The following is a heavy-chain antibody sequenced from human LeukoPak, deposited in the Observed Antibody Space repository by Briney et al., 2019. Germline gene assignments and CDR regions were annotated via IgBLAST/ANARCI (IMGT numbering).Heavy chain of an antibody. Sequence: ASVKVSCKASGYTFTSYYMHWVRQAPGQGLEWMGIINPSGGSTSYAQKFQGRVTMTRDMSTSTAYMELSSLRSEDTAVYYCARSLTYYYDSSGYDVQYYFDYWGQGTLVTVSS. CDR2: INPSGGST. CDR3: ARSLTYYYDSSGYDVQYYFDY. V-gene: IGHV1-46*01. CDR1: GYTFTSYY. J-gene: IGHJ4*02. D-gene: IGHD3-22*01.